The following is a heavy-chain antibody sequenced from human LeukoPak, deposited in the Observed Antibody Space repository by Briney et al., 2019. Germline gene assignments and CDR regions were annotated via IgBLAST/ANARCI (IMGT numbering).Heavy chain of an antibody. CDR1: GGSFSGYY. CDR3: ARASELWAFDI. D-gene: IGHD5-18*01. Sequence: SETLSLTCAVYGGSFSGYYWSWIRQPPGKGLEWIGEINHSGSTNYNPSLKSRVTMSVDTSKNQFSLKLSSVTAADTAVYYCARASELWAFDIWGQGTMVTVSS. J-gene: IGHJ3*02. CDR2: INHSGST. V-gene: IGHV4-34*01.